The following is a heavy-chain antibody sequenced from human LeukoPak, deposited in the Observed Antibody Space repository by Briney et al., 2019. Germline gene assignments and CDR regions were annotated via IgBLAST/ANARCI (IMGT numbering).Heavy chain of an antibody. Sequence: SETLSLTCTVSGGSISSSSYYWGWIRQPPGKGLEWIGSIYYSGSTYYNPSLKSRVTISVDTSKNQFSLKLSSVTAADTAVYYCATIGGYIVVVPAAIQVWGQGTLVTVSS. V-gene: IGHV4-39*01. CDR2: IYYSGST. J-gene: IGHJ4*02. D-gene: IGHD2-2*01. CDR3: ATIGGYIVVVPAAIQV. CDR1: GGSISSSSYY.